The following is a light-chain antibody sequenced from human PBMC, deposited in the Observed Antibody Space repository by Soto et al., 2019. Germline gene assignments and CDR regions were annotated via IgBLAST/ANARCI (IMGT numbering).Light chain of an antibody. Sequence: DIQMTQSPSTLSGSVGDRFTITCRSSQTISSWLAWYQQKPRKATQLLIDAASSLQSGVPSWFSSSGSGKDFTLTISRQQQEVSATYYCQQSYSTLTFGGGTKVDIK. CDR3: QQSYSTLT. CDR1: QTISSW. V-gene: IGKV1-39*01. J-gene: IGKJ4*01. CDR2: AAS.